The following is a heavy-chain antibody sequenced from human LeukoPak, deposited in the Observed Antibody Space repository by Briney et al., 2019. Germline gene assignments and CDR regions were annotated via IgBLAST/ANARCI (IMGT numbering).Heavy chain of an antibody. Sequence: GGSLRLSCEASGFTFGSHAMYWVRQAPGKGLEWVAGIFGSGGSPHYADPVKGRFTISRDNSRNTVYLQINSLRAGDTAVYYCGKTTVGYSSGQKPAWPVDYWGQGTLVTVSS. CDR2: IFGSGGSP. D-gene: IGHD5-18*01. CDR3: GKTTVGYSSGQKPAWPVDY. J-gene: IGHJ4*02. V-gene: IGHV3-23*01. CDR1: GFTFGSHA.